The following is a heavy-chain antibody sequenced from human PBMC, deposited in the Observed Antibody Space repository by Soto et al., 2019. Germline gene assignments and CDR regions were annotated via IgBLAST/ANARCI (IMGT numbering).Heavy chain of an antibody. Sequence: EVQLVESGGVVVQPGGSLRLSCAASGFTFDDYTMHWVRQAPGKGLEWVSLISWDGGSTYYADSVKGRFTISRDNSKNSLYLQMNSLRTEDTALYYCAKDGEAASPWGYYYYGMDVWGQGTTVTVSS. J-gene: IGHJ6*02. CDR2: ISWDGGST. CDR3: AKDGEAASPWGYYYYGMDV. D-gene: IGHD6-6*01. V-gene: IGHV3-43*01. CDR1: GFTFDDYT.